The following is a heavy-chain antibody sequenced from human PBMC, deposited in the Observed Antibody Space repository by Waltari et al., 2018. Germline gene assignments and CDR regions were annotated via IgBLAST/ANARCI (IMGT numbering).Heavy chain of an antibody. CDR3: ATFWGSRFDF. CDR2: IYYSGSS. CDR1: GSSITVYY. Sequence: QVQLQESGPGLVKSSETLSLTCTVSGSSITVYYWSWIRPSPGKGLEFLGYIYYSGSSYFNPSLEGRVSISVDTSKNQFSLNLRSTTAADTAVYYCATFWGSRFDFWGQGALVTVSS. D-gene: IGHD3-16*01. V-gene: IGHV4-59*03. J-gene: IGHJ4*02.